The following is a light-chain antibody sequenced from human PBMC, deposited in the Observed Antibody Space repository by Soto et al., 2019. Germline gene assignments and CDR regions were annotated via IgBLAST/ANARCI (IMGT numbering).Light chain of an antibody. Sequence: EIVLTQSPGTLPLSPGETATLSCRASQSVSANYLAWYQHKPGQAPRLLIYDTSRRATGTPDRFSGSGSGTDFTLTLRRLEPEDFALYGCEQYGTSRQVTFGGGTKVEIK. CDR3: EQYGTSRQVT. CDR1: QSVSANY. CDR2: DTS. J-gene: IGKJ4*01. V-gene: IGKV3-20*01.